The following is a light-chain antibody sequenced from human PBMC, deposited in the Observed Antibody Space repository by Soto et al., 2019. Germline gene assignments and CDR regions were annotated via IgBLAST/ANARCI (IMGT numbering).Light chain of an antibody. J-gene: IGLJ6*01. CDR2: LNSDGSH. CDR1: SGHSTYA. V-gene: IGLV4-69*01. CDR3: QTWGTGSTGV. Sequence: QPVLTQSPSASASLGASVKLTCTLSSGHSTYAVAWHQQQPEKGPRYLINLNSDGSHSKGDGIPDRLLGTSSGAERYLTISSLQSVDEADYYCQTWGTGSTGVFGSGTQLTVL.